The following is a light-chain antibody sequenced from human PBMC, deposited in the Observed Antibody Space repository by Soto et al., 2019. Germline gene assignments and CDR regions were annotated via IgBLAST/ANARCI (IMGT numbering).Light chain of an antibody. CDR3: SSYTATRTVV. CDR1: SSDVGGYNH. CDR2: DVS. Sequence: QSALTQPDSVSGSPGQSITIACTGTSSDVGGYNHVSWYQVHPGKAPRLVIYDVSIRPPAVSYRFSGSTSGNTASLTISGLQAEEEADYYCSSYTATRTVVFGGGTKLTVL. V-gene: IGLV2-14*03. J-gene: IGLJ3*02.